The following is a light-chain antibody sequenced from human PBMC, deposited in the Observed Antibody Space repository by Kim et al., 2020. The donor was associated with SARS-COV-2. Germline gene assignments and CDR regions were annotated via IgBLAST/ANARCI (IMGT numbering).Light chain of an antibody. CDR3: QQRGSWAPALT. Sequence: PGESAPLSSAARHTVGISLAWYQHTPGQAPRLLFSDAAMRAAVIPDRCSGSGSGTDFTLTIGSLAPEDFAIYYSQQRGSWAPALTFGGGTKVDIK. J-gene: IGKJ4*01. CDR1: HTVGIS. CDR2: DAA. V-gene: IGKV3-11*01.